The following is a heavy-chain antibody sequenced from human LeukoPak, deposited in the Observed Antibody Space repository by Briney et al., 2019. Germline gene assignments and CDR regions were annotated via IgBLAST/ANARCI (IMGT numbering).Heavy chain of an antibody. CDR1: GDSISPYY. D-gene: IGHD1-26*01. V-gene: IGHV4-59*01. J-gene: IGHJ4*02. Sequence: SETLSLTCTVSGDSISPYYWSWIRQPPGGGLEWIGYVFYTGRNNYNPSLKSRVTISVDTSRNQFSLKLTSVTAADTAVYYCARTRSGYSTLGYWGQGTLVTVSS. CDR3: ARTRSGYSTLGY. CDR2: VFYTGRN.